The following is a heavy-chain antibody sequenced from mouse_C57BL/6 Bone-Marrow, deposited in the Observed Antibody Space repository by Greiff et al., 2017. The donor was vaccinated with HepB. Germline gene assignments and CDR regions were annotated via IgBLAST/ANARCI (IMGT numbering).Heavy chain of an antibody. J-gene: IGHJ1*03. CDR1: GFTFSSYA. Sequence: EVQLVESGGGLVKPGGSLKLSCAASGFTFSSYAMSWVRQTPEKRLEWVATISDGGSYTYYPDNVKGRFTISRDNAKNNLYLQMSQLKSEDTAMYYCARDRRFYWYFDVWGTGTTVTVSS. V-gene: IGHV5-4*01. CDR3: ARDRRFYWYFDV. CDR2: ISDGGSYT.